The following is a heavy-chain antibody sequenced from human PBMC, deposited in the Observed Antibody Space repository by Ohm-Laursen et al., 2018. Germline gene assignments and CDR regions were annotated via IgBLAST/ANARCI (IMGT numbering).Heavy chain of an antibody. D-gene: IGHD3-10*01. CDR2: IWYDGSNE. V-gene: IGHV3-33*03. J-gene: IGHJ6*02. CDR1: GFTFSSYG. Sequence: SLRLSCAASGFTFSSYGMHWVRQAPGKGLEWVVVIWYDGSNEYYADSVKGRFTISRDNAKNSLYLQMNSLRAEDTALYYCAKDIGTDYYGSGINYYYYGMDVWGQGTTVTVSS. CDR3: AKDIGTDYYGSGINYYYYGMDV.